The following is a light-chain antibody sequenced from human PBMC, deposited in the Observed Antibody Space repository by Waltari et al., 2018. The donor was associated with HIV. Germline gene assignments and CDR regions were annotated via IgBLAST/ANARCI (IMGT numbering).Light chain of an antibody. CDR1: SSNLGSDA. V-gene: IGLV1-44*01. CDR2: NNK. CDR3: ATWDHRLNGWV. Sequence: QAVLTQPPSAPGTPGQRITISCSGSSSNLGSDAVNWYQQRPGTPPKLLIYNNKQRPSGVPDRFSASKSGTSASLASSGLQSEDEADYYCATWDHRLNGWVFGGGTKLTVL. J-gene: IGLJ3*02.